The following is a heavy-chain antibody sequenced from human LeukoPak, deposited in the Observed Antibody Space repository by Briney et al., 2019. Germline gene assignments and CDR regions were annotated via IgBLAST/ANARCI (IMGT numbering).Heavy chain of an antibody. V-gene: IGHV3-7*03. J-gene: IGHJ4*02. CDR1: GFTFTNNF. D-gene: IGHD2-8*01. CDR2: IKQDGSET. Sequence: PGGSLRLSCAASGFTFTNNFMSWVRQVPGKGLEWVANIKQDGSETTYADSVRGRFTIFRDNAKDSVYLQMNSLRAEDSATYYCARGVLMVYAIHYWGQGTLVTVSS. CDR3: ARGVLMVYAIHY.